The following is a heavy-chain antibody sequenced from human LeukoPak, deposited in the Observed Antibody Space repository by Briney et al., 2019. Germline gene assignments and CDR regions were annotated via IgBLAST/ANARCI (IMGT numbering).Heavy chain of an antibody. D-gene: IGHD6-13*01. CDR2: IYSGGST. J-gene: IGHJ5*02. Sequence: GGSLRLSCAASGITVSSNYMNWVRQAPGKGLEWVSIIYSGGSTYYADSVKGRFTISRDNSKNTLYLQMNSLRAEDTAVYYCAKELAAAGTGEFDPWGQGTLVTVSS. CDR1: GITVSSNY. CDR3: AKELAAAGTGEFDP. V-gene: IGHV3-53*01.